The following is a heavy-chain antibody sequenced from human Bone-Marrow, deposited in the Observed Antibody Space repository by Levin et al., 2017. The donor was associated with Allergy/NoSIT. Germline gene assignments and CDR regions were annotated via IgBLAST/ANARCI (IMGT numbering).Heavy chain of an antibody. CDR2: FIPILGIG. Sequence: GASVKVSCKASGGTFSNYGLTWVRQAPGQGLEWMGRFIPILGIGNYAQMFQGRVTITADKSTNTAYMELSSLRSQDTAVYYCARISCGGDCEGAFDIWGQGTMVTVSS. CDR1: GGTFSNYG. D-gene: IGHD2-21*02. V-gene: IGHV1-69*04. J-gene: IGHJ3*02. CDR3: ARISCGGDCEGAFDI.